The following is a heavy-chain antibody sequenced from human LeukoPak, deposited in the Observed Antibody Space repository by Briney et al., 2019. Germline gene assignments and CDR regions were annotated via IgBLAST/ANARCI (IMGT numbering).Heavy chain of an antibody. Sequence: GSLRLSCAASGFTFSSYNMNWVRQAPGKGLEWIGYIYYSGSTNYNPSLKSRVTISVDTSKNQFSLKLSSVTAADTAVYYCARTSYGSGSYHNYFDYWGQGTLVTVSS. J-gene: IGHJ4*02. CDR1: GFTFSSYN. V-gene: IGHV4-59*01. D-gene: IGHD3-10*01. CDR2: IYYSGST. CDR3: ARTSYGSGSYHNYFDY.